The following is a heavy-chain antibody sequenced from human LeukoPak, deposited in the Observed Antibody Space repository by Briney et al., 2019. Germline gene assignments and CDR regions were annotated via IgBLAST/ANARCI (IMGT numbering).Heavy chain of an antibody. CDR3: ARGKWLVRSGFDY. J-gene: IGHJ4*02. CDR1: GGSISSSSYY. Sequence: MPSETLSLTCTVSGGSISSSSYYWGWIRQPPGKGLEWIGSIYYSGSTYYNPSLKSRVTISVDTSKNQFSLKLSSVTAADTAVYYCARGKWLVRSGFDYWGQGTLVTVSS. CDR2: IYYSGST. V-gene: IGHV4-39*07. D-gene: IGHD6-19*01.